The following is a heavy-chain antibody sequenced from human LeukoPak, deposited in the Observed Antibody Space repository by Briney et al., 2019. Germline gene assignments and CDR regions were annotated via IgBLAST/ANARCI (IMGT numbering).Heavy chain of an antibody. V-gene: IGHV4-61*02. D-gene: IGHD3-16*01. Sequence: PSETLSLTCTVSGDSISSGSYYWSWIRQPAGKGLEWIGRISTSGTTNYNPSFKSRVTISVDTSKNQFSLRLSSVTAADTAVYSCARDGGTGYFDYWGQGTLVTVSS. CDR3: ARDGGTGYFDY. CDR2: ISTSGTT. CDR1: GDSISSGSYY. J-gene: IGHJ4*02.